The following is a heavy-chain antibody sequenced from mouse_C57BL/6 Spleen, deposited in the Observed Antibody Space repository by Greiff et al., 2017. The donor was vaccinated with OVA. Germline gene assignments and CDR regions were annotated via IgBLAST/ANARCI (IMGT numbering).Heavy chain of an antibody. CDR1: GYAFSSYW. CDR2: IYPGDGDT. CDR3: AREDYYGNYYAMDY. D-gene: IGHD1-1*01. Sequence: QVQLQQSGAELVKPGASVKISCKASGYAFSSYWMNWVKQRPGKGLEWIGQIYPGDGDTNYTGKFKGKATLTADKSSSTAYMQLSSLTSEDSAVYFCAREDYYGNYYAMDYWGQGTSVTVSS. J-gene: IGHJ4*01. V-gene: IGHV1-80*01.